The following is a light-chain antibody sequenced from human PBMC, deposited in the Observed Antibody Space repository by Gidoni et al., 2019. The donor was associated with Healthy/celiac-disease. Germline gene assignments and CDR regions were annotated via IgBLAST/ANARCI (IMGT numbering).Light chain of an antibody. CDR2: DDS. CDR1: SSDVGGYNY. Sequence: QSALTQPASVSGSPGQSITITCTGTSSDVGGYNYVSWYQQHPGKAPTLMIYDDSNRPSGVSNRFSGSKSGNTASLTISGLQAEDEADYYCCAYTSSSTLWVFGGGTKLTVL. J-gene: IGLJ3*02. V-gene: IGLV2-14*01. CDR3: CAYTSSSTLWV.